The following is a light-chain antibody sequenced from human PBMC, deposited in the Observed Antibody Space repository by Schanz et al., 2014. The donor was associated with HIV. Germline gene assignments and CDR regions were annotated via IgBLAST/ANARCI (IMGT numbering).Light chain of an antibody. CDR3: QQYNSDSLT. V-gene: IGKV1-6*01. CDR1: QDIRND. CDR2: AGS. J-gene: IGKJ5*01. Sequence: AIQMTQSPSSLSASVGDRVTITCRASQDIRNDLGWYQQKPGKAPKLLIYAGSRLQSGVPSRFSGSGSGTAFSLTISSLPPEEFATYYCQQYNSDSLTFGQGTRLEIK.